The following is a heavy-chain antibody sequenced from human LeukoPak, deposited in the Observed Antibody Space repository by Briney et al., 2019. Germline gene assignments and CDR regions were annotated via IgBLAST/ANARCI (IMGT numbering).Heavy chain of an antibody. J-gene: IGHJ3*02. CDR1: GFTVSSSY. Sequence: GGSLRLSCAASGFTVSSSYMNWVRQAPGKGLEWVSLIFSGGGTYYADSVKDRFTISRDNSKNTLFLQMNSLRAEDTAVYYCARGGVVYPDSFDIWGRGTMVTVSS. CDR3: ARGGVVYPDSFDI. CDR2: IFSGGGT. V-gene: IGHV3-66*01. D-gene: IGHD2-15*01.